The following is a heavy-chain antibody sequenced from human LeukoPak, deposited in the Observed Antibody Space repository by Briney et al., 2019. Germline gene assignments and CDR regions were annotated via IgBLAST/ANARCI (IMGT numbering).Heavy chain of an antibody. CDR1: GFTFSSYS. CDR2: ISSSSSTI. CDR3: ARSYDFWSGYYPVDY. V-gene: IGHV3-48*01. D-gene: IGHD3-3*01. J-gene: IGHJ4*02. Sequence: GGSLRLSCAASGFTFSSYSMNWVRQAPGKGLEWVSYISSSSSTIYYADSVKGRFTISRDNAKNSLYLHMNSLRAEDTAVYYCARSYDFWSGYYPVDYWGQGTLVTVSS.